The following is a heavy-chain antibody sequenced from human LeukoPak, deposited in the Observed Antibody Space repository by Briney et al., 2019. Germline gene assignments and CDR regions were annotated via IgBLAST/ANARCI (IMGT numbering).Heavy chain of an antibody. V-gene: IGHV3-48*04. Sequence: GGSLRLSCAASGFTFSSYSMNWVRQAPGKGLEWVSYISSSSSTIYYADSVKGRSTISRDNAKNSLYLQMNSLRAEDTAVYYCARDTGKWYYDSSGYSFDAFDIWGQGTMVTVSS. D-gene: IGHD3-22*01. CDR2: ISSSSSTI. CDR1: GFTFSSYS. J-gene: IGHJ3*02. CDR3: ARDTGKWYYDSSGYSFDAFDI.